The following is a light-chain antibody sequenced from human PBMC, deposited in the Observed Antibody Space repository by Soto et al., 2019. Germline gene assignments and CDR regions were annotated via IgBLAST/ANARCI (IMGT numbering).Light chain of an antibody. CDR2: EGS. J-gene: IGLJ2*01. CDR1: SSDVGSYNL. V-gene: IGLV2-23*01. CDR3: SSYAGDTTSVVV. Sequence: QSVLTQPASVSGSPGQSITISCTGTSSDVGSYNLVSWYQQHPGKAPKLLIYEGSKRPSGVSNRFSGSKSGSTASLTVSGLQAEDEADYYCSSYAGDTTSVVVFGGGTKLTVL.